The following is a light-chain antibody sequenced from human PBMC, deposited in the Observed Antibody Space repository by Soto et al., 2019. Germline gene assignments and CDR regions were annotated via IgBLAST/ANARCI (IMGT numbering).Light chain of an antibody. CDR2: WAS. V-gene: IGKV4-1*01. CDR1: QSVLFSSNNKNY. Sequence: DIVMTQSPDSLAVSRGERATINCKSSQSVLFSSNNKNYLTGYQQKPGQPPKLLIYWASTRESGVPDRFSGGGSGTDFTLTISSLQAEDVAVYYCQQYYTTPLTFGGGTKVDIK. CDR3: QQYYTTPLT. J-gene: IGKJ4*01.